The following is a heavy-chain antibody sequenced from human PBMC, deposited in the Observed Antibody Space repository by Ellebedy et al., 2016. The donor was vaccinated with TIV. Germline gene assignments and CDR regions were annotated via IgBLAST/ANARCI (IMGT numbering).Heavy chain of an antibody. CDR2: VWYDGSKK. D-gene: IGHD5-12*01. CDR1: GFTFSSYG. J-gene: IGHJ4*02. CDR3: ARGRGYILDH. V-gene: IGHV3-33*01. Sequence: GESLKISXAASGFTFSSYGMHWVRQAPGKGLEWVAVVWYDGSKKQYADSVKGRFTVSRDNSKNTVYLQMNSLRAEDTAVYYCARGRGYILDHWGQGTLVTVSS.